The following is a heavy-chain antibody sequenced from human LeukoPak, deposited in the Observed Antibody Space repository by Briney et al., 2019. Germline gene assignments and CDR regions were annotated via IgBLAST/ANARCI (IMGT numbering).Heavy chain of an antibody. CDR2: IYTSGST. V-gene: IGHV4-4*07. Sequence: PSETLSLTCTVSVGSISSNYWSWIRHPAGKEREWIGRIYTSGSTNYNPSLKSRVTMSVDTSKNQFSLKLSSVTAADTAVYYCARASRIAVAGDYYYYMDVWGKGTTVTVSS. D-gene: IGHD6-19*01. CDR3: ARASRIAVAGDYYYYMDV. J-gene: IGHJ6*03. CDR1: VGSISSNY.